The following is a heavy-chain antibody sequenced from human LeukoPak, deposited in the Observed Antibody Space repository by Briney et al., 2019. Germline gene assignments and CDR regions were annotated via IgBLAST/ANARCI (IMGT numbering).Heavy chain of an antibody. V-gene: IGHV3-30*02. J-gene: IGHJ4*02. Sequence: GGSLRLSCAASGFIFSSYGMHWVRQAPGKGLEWVAFIRYDGSIKYYADSVKGRFTISRDNSKNTLYLQMNSLRAEDTAVYYCARDLRIVGATPLGYWGQGTLVTVSS. D-gene: IGHD1-26*01. CDR1: GFIFSSYG. CDR3: ARDLRIVGATPLGY. CDR2: IRYDGSIK.